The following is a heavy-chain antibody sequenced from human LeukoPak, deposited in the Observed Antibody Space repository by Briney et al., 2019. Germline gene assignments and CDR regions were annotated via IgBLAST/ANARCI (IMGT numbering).Heavy chain of an antibody. CDR2: INHSGST. CDR3: ARGGKLRPFDY. CDR1: GGSLSGYY. V-gene: IGHV4-34*01. Sequence: PSETLSLTCAVYGGSLSGYYWSWIRQPPGKGLEWIGEINHSGSTNYNPSLKSRVTISVDTSKNQFSLKLSSVTAADTAVYYCARGGKLRPFDYWGQGTLVTVSS. J-gene: IGHJ4*02.